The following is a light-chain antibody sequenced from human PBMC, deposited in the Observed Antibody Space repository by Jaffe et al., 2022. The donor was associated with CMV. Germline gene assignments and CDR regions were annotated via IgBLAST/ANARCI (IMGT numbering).Light chain of an antibody. CDR1: QSVLYSSNNKNY. CDR3: QQYYSTLSWG. V-gene: IGKV4-1*01. CDR2: WAS. Sequence: DIVMTQSPDSLAVSLGERATINCKSSQSVLYSSNNKNYLAWYQQKPGQPPKLLIYWASTRESGVPDRFSGSGSGTDFTLTISSLQAEDVAVYYCQQYYSTLSWGFGQGTKVEIK. J-gene: IGKJ1*01.